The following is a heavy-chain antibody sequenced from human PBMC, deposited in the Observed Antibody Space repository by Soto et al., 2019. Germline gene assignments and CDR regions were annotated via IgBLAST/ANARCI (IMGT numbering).Heavy chain of an antibody. CDR2: ISSSSSTI. CDR1: GFTFSSYS. Sequence: EVQLVESGGGLVQPGGSLRLSCAASGFTFSSYSMNWVRQAPGKGLEWVSYISSSSSTIYYADSVKGRFTISRDNAKNSLYLQMNSLRDEDTAVYYWARWPIAVAGTPYYYGMDVWGQGTTVTVSS. CDR3: ARWPIAVAGTPYYYGMDV. J-gene: IGHJ6*02. V-gene: IGHV3-48*02. D-gene: IGHD6-19*01.